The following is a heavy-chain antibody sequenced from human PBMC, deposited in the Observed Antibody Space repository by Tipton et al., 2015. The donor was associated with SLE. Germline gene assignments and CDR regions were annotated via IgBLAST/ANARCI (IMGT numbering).Heavy chain of an antibody. CDR2: IYYSGST. Sequence: TLSLTCTVSGGSISSSNYYWGWIRQPPGKGLEWIGSIYYSGSTYYTPSLKSRVSISVDTSKNQFFLNLHSVTAADTAVYYCARGGASVLIRNCYFDYWGQGSLVTVPS. J-gene: IGHJ4*01. D-gene: IGHD2-8*01. CDR3: ARGGASVLIRNCYFDY. CDR1: GGSISSSNYY. V-gene: IGHV4-39*07.